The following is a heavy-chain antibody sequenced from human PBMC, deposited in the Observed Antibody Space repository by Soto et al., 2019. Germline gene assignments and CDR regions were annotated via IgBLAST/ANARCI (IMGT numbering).Heavy chain of an antibody. Sequence: GASVKVSCKASGGTFSSYAISWVRQAPGQGLEWMGGIIPIFGTANYAQKFQGRVTITADESTSTAYMELNILRAEDTAVYYCATLGGTRHFDFWGQGTLVTVSS. CDR1: GGTFSSYA. CDR3: ATLGGTRHFDF. J-gene: IGHJ4*02. CDR2: IIPIFGTA. V-gene: IGHV1-69*13. D-gene: IGHD1-26*01.